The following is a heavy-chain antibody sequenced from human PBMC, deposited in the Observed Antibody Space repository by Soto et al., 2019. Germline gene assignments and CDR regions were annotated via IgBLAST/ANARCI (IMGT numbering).Heavy chain of an antibody. CDR1: GGSISSGGYY. J-gene: IGHJ3*02. CDR3: ARARPGDYAFDI. Sequence: SETLSLTCTVSGGSISSGGYYWSWIRQHPGKGLEWIGYIYYSGSTYYNPSLKSRVTISVDTSKNQFSLKLSSVTAADTAVYYCARARPGDYAFDIWGQGTMVTVS. D-gene: IGHD1-26*01. CDR2: IYYSGST. V-gene: IGHV4-31*03.